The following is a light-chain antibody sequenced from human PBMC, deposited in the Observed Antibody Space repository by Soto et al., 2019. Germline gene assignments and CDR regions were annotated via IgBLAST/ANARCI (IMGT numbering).Light chain of an antibody. J-gene: IGKJ4*01. V-gene: IGKV1-39*01. CDR3: QQSYSTPLT. CDR1: QSITAR. CDR2: DAS. Sequence: DIQLTQSPSTLSASVADRVTITCRASQSITARLAWYQQKPGKAPELLIYDASRLSVGVPSRFSGSGSGTDFTLTISSLQPEDFATYYCQQSYSTPLTFGGGTKVDIK.